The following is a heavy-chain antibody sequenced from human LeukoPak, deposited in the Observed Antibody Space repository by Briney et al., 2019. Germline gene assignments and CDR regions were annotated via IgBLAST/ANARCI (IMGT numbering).Heavy chain of an antibody. J-gene: IGHJ4*02. CDR2: IDANNGDT. CDR3: ARDPSSVTLYFFDY. V-gene: IGHV1-2*02. Sequence: ASVKVSCKASGYTFRGNYIHWLRQAPGQGLEWRGWIDANNGDTKSAQKFQCRVTMSRDPSISTAYMDLSRLSPDDAAVYYCARDPSSVTLYFFDYWGQGTLVTVSS. CDR1: GYTFRGNY. D-gene: IGHD4-11*01.